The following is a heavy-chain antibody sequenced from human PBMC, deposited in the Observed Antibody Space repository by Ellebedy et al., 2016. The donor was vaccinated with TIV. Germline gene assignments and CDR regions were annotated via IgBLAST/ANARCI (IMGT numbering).Heavy chain of an antibody. CDR1: GFSFRNYW. V-gene: IGHV3-7*01. CDR3: ATDGSYGDYLSPAHASVM. CDR2: INQDATKT. D-gene: IGHD4-17*01. J-gene: IGHJ3*02. Sequence: GESLKISCAASGFSFRNYWMTWVRQAPGKGLEWVANINQDATKTFYADSVEGRFTISRDNAKNSLFLQMNSLGVEDTAVYYCATDGSYGDYLSPAHASVMWGQGTLVSVSS.